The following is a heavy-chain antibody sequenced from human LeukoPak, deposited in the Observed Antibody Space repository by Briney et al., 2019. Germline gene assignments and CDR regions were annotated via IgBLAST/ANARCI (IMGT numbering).Heavy chain of an antibody. D-gene: IGHD6-13*01. CDR3: ARGGSSWTEGYFDY. V-gene: IGHV4-59*01. Sequence: SETLSLTYPVSARSISSNCGGWIRQQPGKGREWMGYIYYSGSTNYNPSLKSRVTISVDTSKNQFSLKLSSVTAADTAVYYCARGGSSWTEGYFDYWGQGTLVTVSS. J-gene: IGHJ4*02. CDR2: IYYSGST. CDR1: ARSISSNC.